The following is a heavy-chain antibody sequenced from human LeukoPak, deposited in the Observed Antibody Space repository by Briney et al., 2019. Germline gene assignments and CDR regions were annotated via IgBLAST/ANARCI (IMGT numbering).Heavy chain of an antibody. Sequence: GGSLRLSCAVSGITLSNYGMSWVRQAPGKGLEWVAGISGSGGGTNYADSVKGRFTISRDNRKNTLYLQMNSLRAEDTAVYFCAKRGVVIRVILVGFHKEAYYFDAWGQGALVTVSS. CDR1: GITLSNYG. CDR2: ISGSGGGT. V-gene: IGHV3-23*01. D-gene: IGHD2-2*01. CDR3: AKRGVVIRVILVGFHKEAYYFDA. J-gene: IGHJ4*02.